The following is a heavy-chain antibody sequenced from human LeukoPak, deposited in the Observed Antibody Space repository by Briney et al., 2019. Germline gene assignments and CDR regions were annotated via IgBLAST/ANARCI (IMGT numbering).Heavy chain of an antibody. Sequence: PGGSLRLSCAASGFTVSSNYMSWVRQAPGKGLEWVSVIYSGGSTYYADSVKGRFTISRDNSKNTLYLQMNSLRAEDTAVYYCARVVPAAIFGWFDPWGQGTLVTVS. V-gene: IGHV3-53*01. CDR3: ARVVPAAIFGWFDP. J-gene: IGHJ5*02. D-gene: IGHD2-2*01. CDR1: GFTVSSNY. CDR2: IYSGGST.